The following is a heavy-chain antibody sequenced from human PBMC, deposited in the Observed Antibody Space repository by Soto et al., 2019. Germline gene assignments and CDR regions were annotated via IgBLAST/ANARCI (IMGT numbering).Heavy chain of an antibody. J-gene: IGHJ6*02. CDR2: ISGSGGST. D-gene: IGHD3-3*01. Sequence: SLRLSCAASGFTFSSYAMSWVRQAPGKGLEWVSAISGSGGSTYYADSVKGRFTISRDNSKNTLYLQMNSLRAEDTAVYYCASSAKSSDFWSGYYPQVAGRYYGMDVWGQGTTVTVSS. CDR1: GFTFSSYA. CDR3: ASSAKSSDFWSGYYPQVAGRYYGMDV. V-gene: IGHV3-23*01.